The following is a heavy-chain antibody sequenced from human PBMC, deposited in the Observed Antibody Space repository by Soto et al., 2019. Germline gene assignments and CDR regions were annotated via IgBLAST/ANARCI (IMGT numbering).Heavy chain of an antibody. V-gene: IGHV3-23*01. CDR3: VKGPLVLMVYAPRYYFDY. D-gene: IGHD2-8*01. CDR2: ISGSGGST. J-gene: IGHJ4*02. CDR1: GFTFSSYA. Sequence: HPGGSLRLSCAASGFTFSSYAMSWVRQAPGKGLEWVSAISGSGGSTYYADSVKGRFTISRDNSKNTLYLQMNSLRAEDTAVYYCVKGPLVLMVYAPRYYFDYRGQGTPVTVSS.